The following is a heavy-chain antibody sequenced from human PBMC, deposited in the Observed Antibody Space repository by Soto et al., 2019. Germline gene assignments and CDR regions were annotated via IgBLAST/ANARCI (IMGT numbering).Heavy chain of an antibody. CDR1: GGSVNNADYF. Sequence: QVRLEESGPGLVKPSETLSLICSVSGGSVNNADYFWSWIRHHPENGLEWIGYIYYSGSTRYNPSFKTRATLSIDTSKNQCYLRLNSVTVADTAVYFCARDADYGGSRGGMDVWGRGTTVTVSS. CDR2: IYYSGST. CDR3: ARDADYGGSRGGMDV. J-gene: IGHJ6*02. V-gene: IGHV4-31*03. D-gene: IGHD4-17*01.